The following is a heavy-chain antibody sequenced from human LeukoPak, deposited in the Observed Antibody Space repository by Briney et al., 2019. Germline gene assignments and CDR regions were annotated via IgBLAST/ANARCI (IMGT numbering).Heavy chain of an antibody. D-gene: IGHD2-2*02. V-gene: IGHV3-64*01. Sequence: GGSLRLSCAASGFSFSTYTMRWVRQAPGKGLEYVSGIASNGGSKHYANSVKGRFTISRDNSKNTVYLQMGSLRAEDMAVYYCAREYCTTNNCYNGGLGYWGQGTLVTVSS. CDR3: AREYCTTNNCYNGGLGY. J-gene: IGHJ4*02. CDR1: GFSFSTYT. CDR2: IASNGGSK.